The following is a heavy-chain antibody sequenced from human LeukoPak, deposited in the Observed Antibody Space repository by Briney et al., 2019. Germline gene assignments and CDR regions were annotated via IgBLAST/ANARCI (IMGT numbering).Heavy chain of an antibody. D-gene: IGHD2-15*01. Sequence: ASVKVSCKASGYTFTGYYMHWVRQAPGQGLEWMGWINPNSGGTNYAQKFQGRVTMTRDTSISTAYMELSRLRSDDTAVYYCARSRGYCSGGSCYYDAFDIWGQGTMVTVSS. CDR1: GYTFTGYY. J-gene: IGHJ3*02. CDR3: ARSRGYCSGGSCYYDAFDI. V-gene: IGHV1-2*02. CDR2: INPNSGGT.